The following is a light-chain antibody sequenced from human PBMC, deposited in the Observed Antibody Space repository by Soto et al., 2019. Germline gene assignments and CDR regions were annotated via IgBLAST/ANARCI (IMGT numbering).Light chain of an antibody. CDR3: AAWDDSLNGWV. V-gene: IGLV1-44*01. J-gene: IGLJ3*02. CDR1: SSNIGSNT. Sequence: QSVLTQPPSASGTPGQRVTISCSGSSSNIGSNTVNWYQQLPRATPKLLIYNNNQQPSGAPDRSSGSKSGTSAPLATSGLQAEDAADYYCAAWDDSLNGWVFGGGTKLTVL. CDR2: NNN.